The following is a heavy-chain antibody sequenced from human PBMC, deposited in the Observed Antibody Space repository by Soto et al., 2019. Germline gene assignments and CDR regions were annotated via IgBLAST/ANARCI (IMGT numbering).Heavy chain of an antibody. CDR3: AKVSVNYDFWSGHGDFDY. Sequence: GGSLRLSCAASGFTFGSYAMSWVRQAPGKGLEWVSAISGSGGSTYYADSVKGRFTISRDNSKNTLYLQMNSLRAEDTAVYYCAKVSVNYDFWSGHGDFDYWGQGTLVTVSS. D-gene: IGHD3-3*01. CDR2: ISGSGGST. V-gene: IGHV3-23*01. J-gene: IGHJ4*02. CDR1: GFTFGSYA.